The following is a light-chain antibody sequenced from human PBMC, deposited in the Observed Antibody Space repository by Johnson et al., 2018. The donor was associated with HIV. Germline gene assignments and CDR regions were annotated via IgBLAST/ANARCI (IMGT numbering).Light chain of an antibody. V-gene: IGLV1-51*01. J-gene: IGLJ1*01. CDR1: SSNIGNNY. CDR2: DNN. CDR3: GTWDSSLSAGGV. Sequence: QSVLTQPPSVSAAPGQKVTISCSGSSSNIGNNYISWYKQLPGTAPKLLIYDNNKRPSGIPDRFSGSKSGTSATLGITALQTGDEADYYCGTWDSSLSAGGVFGTGTKVTVL.